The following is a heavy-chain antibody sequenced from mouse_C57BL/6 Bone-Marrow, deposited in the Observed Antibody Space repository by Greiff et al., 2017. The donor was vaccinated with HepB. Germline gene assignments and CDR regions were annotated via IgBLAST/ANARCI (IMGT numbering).Heavy chain of an antibody. CDR2: INPDSSTI. V-gene: IGHV4-1*01. D-gene: IGHD1-1*01. CDR1: GIAFSRYW. J-gene: IGHJ1*03. CDR3: ARRSSYWYFDV. Sequence: CTASGIAFSRYWMSWVRRAPGKGLEWIGEINPDSSTINYAPSLKDKFIISRDNAKNTLYLQMSKVRSEDTALYYCARRSSYWYFDVWGTGTTVTVSS.